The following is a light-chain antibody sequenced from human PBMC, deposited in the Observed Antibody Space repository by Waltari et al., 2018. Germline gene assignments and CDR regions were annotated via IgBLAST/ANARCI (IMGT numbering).Light chain of an antibody. CDR2: NVF. V-gene: IGKV3-20*01. CDR1: QSLNRA. J-gene: IGKJ1*01. Sequence: IVLTQSPGTLSISPGAGVTLSCRASQSLNRALAWYQQKPGQAPRLLIYNVFNRATDIPERFSGSGSGTEFSLTISRLEPEDFAVYYCQHYVSLPATFGQGTRVEIK. CDR3: QHYVSLPAT.